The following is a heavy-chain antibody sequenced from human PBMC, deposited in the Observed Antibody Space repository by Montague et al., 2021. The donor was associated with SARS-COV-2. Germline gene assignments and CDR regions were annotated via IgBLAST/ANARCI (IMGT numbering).Heavy chain of an antibody. J-gene: IGHJ4*02. Sequence: TLSLTCTVSGGSISSGSYDWSWIRQPAGKGLEWTGRISISGSTNYNPSLKSRVTISVDTSKNQFSLKLSSVTAADTAVYYCARDIAVAGLFDYWGQGTLVTVSS. CDR2: ISISGST. V-gene: IGHV4-61*02. D-gene: IGHD6-19*01. CDR3: ARDIAVAGLFDY. CDR1: GGSISSGSYD.